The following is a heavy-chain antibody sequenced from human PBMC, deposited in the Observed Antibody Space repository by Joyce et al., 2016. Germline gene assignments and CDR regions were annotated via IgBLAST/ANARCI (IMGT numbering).Heavy chain of an antibody. J-gene: IGHJ6*02. V-gene: IGHV3-21*01. CDR2: ISGTSYYI. CDR3: ARGGISYYYAMDV. D-gene: IGHD3-16*01. Sequence: QLVESGGGVVKPGGSLRLSCEASGSTFSSSSMSWFRQAPGKGLEWGAAISGTSYYIFHAETVRGRFTVSRDNAKTTLYLQMNSLRAEDSAVFYCARGGISYYYAMDVWGQGTTVTVSS. CDR1: GSTFSSSS.